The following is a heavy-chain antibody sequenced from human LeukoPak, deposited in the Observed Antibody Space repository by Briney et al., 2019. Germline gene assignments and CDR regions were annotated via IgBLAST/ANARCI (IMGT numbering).Heavy chain of an antibody. Sequence: GGSLRLSCAASGFTFDDYGMSWVRQAPGKELEWVSGINWNGGSAGYADSLKGRFTISRDNAKNSLYLQMNSLRAEDTALYYCARAVGATSRAKFYYYAMDVWGQGTTVTVSS. CDR3: ARAVGATSRAKFYYYAMDV. CDR2: INWNGGSA. V-gene: IGHV3-20*04. J-gene: IGHJ6*02. CDR1: GFTFDDYG. D-gene: IGHD1-26*01.